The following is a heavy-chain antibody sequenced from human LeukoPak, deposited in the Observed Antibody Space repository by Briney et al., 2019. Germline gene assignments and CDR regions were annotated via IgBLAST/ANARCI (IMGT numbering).Heavy chain of an antibody. CDR2: IIPIFGTP. CDR1: GGTFSSYA. CDR3: AREGEYCSSTSCYTGVFRPFDP. D-gene: IGHD2-2*02. V-gene: IGHV1-69*13. J-gene: IGHJ5*02. Sequence: GASVKVSCKASGGTFSSYAISWVRQAPGQGLEWMGRIIPIFGTPNYAQKFQGRVTITADESTSTAYMELSSLRSEDTAVYYCAREGEYCSSTSCYTGVFRPFDPWGQGTLVTVSS.